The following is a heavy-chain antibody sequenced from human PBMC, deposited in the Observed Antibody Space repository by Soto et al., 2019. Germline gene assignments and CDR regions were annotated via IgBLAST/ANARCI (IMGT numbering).Heavy chain of an antibody. Sequence: QVQLVQSGAEVKKPGSSVKVSCKASGGTFSSYAISWVRQAPGQGLAWMGGIIPIFGTANYAQKLQGRVTITADESTSRAHMEMSSLRSEDTAVYYCARDQDYDFWSGYGRIGWFDPWGQGTLVTVSS. CDR1: GGTFSSYA. V-gene: IGHV1-69*01. CDR3: ARDQDYDFWSGYGRIGWFDP. D-gene: IGHD3-3*01. J-gene: IGHJ5*02. CDR2: IIPIFGTA.